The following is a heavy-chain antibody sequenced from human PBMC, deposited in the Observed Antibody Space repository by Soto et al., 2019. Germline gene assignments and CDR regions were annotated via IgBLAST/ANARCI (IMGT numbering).Heavy chain of an antibody. J-gene: IGHJ3*02. Sequence: GGSLRLSCAASGFTFSSYSMNWVCQAPGKGLEWVSSISSSSIYIYYADSVKGRFTISRDNAKNSLYLQMNSLRAEDTAVYYCARAGTTFYAFDIWGQGTMVTVSS. CDR2: ISSSSIYI. CDR1: GFTFSSYS. V-gene: IGHV3-21*01. D-gene: IGHD1-7*01. CDR3: ARAGTTFYAFDI.